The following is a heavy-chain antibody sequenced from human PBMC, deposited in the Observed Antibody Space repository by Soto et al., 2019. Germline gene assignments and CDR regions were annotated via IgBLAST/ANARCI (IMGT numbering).Heavy chain of an antibody. CDR2: IYYSGST. D-gene: IGHD6-19*01. CDR1: GDSISSGDYY. Sequence: PSETLSLTCTVSGDSISSGDYYWSWIRQPPGKGLEWIGYIYYSGSTYYNPSLKSRVTISVDTSKNQFSLKLSSVTAADTAVYYCARVSRYSSGWYSASYWGQGTLVTVSS. J-gene: IGHJ4*02. V-gene: IGHV4-30-4*01. CDR3: ARVSRYSSGWYSASY.